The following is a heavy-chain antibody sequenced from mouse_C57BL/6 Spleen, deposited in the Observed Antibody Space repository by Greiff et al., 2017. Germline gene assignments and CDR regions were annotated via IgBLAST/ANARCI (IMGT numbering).Heavy chain of an antibody. CDR1: GYTFTSYW. CDR2: IDPSDSET. Sequence: QVQLQQPGAELVRPGSSVKLSCKASGYTFTSYWMHWVKQRPIQGLEWIGNIDPSDSETHYNQKFKDKATFTVDKSSSTAYMQLSSLTSEDSAVYYCARWDYYGSSNYFDYWGQGTTLTVSS. CDR3: ARWDYYGSSNYFDY. V-gene: IGHV1-52*01. J-gene: IGHJ2*01. D-gene: IGHD1-1*01.